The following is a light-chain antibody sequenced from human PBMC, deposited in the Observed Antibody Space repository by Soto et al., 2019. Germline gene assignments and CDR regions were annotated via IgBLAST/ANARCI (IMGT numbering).Light chain of an antibody. Sequence: EVVLTQSPGTLSLAPGERVTLSCRASQNISSKYLAWYQQKPGQAPSLLIYGASSRATGIPGGFSGSGSGTDFSLTIHRLEPEDFAVYYCQYYGSSPRTFGQGTKVEIK. CDR3: QYYGSSPRT. J-gene: IGKJ1*01. CDR2: GAS. CDR1: QNISSKY. V-gene: IGKV3-20*01.